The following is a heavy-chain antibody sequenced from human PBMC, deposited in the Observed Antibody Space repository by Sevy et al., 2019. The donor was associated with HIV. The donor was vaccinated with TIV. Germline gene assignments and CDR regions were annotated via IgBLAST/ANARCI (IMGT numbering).Heavy chain of an antibody. Sequence: GGSLRLSCAASGFTFSSYSMNWVRQAPGKGLEWVSSISSSSSYIYYADSVKGRFTISRDNAKNSLYLQRNSLRAEDTAVYYCARDLGAYSYGLYGMDVWGQGTTVTVSS. J-gene: IGHJ6*02. V-gene: IGHV3-21*01. CDR2: ISSSSSYI. CDR3: ARDLGAYSYGLYGMDV. D-gene: IGHD5-18*01. CDR1: GFTFSSYS.